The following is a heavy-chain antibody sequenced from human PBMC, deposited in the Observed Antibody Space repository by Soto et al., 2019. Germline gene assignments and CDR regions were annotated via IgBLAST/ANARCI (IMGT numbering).Heavy chain of an antibody. CDR3: AKSYSSNWYDYFDY. D-gene: IGHD6-13*01. CDR1: GFTFSSYA. CDR2: ISGSGDST. V-gene: IGHV3-23*01. J-gene: IGHJ4*02. Sequence: GGSLRLSCAASGFTFSSYAMSWVRQAPGKGLEWVSAISGSGDSTYYADSVKGRFTISRDTSKNTLYLQMDSLRAEDTALYYCAKSYSSNWYDYFDYWGQGTLVTV.